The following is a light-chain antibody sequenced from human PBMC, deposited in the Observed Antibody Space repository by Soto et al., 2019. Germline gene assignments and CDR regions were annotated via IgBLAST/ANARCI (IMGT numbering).Light chain of an antibody. Sequence: EIVLTQSPGTLSLSPGERATLSCRASQSVSSNYLAWYQQKSGQAPRLLIYGASSRPTGIPDRFSGSGSGTDFTLTISRLEPADFAVYYCQQYGGSSWTFGQGTKVEIK. J-gene: IGKJ1*01. CDR2: GAS. CDR3: QQYGGSSWT. V-gene: IGKV3-20*01. CDR1: QSVSSNY.